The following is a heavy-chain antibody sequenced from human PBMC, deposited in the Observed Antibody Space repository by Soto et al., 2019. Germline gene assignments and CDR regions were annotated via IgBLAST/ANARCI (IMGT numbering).Heavy chain of an antibody. V-gene: IGHV3-33*01. D-gene: IGHD6-6*01. Sequence: GGFLRLSCAASGFTFSSYGMHWVRQAPGKGLEWVAVIWYDGSNKYYADSVKGRFTISRDNSKNTLYLQMNSLRAEDTAVYYCARDQVAARGSRYYGMDVWGQGTTVTVSS. CDR2: IWYDGSNK. CDR3: ARDQVAARGSRYYGMDV. J-gene: IGHJ6*02. CDR1: GFTFSSYG.